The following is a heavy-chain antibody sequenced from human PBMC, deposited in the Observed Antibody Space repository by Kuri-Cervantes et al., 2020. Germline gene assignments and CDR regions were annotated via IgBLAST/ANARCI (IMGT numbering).Heavy chain of an antibody. J-gene: IGHJ6*03. V-gene: IGHV2-26*01. CDR3: ARLFRDWNYGRYYYYYMDV. CDR2: IFSNDEK. Sequence: SWIRQPPGKGLEWLAHIFSNDEKSYSTSLKSGLTNSKDTSKSQVVLTMANVDPVDTATYYCARLFRDWNYGRYYYYYMDVWGKGTTVTVSS. D-gene: IGHD1-7*01.